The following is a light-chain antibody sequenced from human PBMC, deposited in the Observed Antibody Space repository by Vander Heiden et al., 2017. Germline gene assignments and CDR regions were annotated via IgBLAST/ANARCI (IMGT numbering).Light chain of an antibody. V-gene: IGKV1-12*01. J-gene: IGKJ4*01. CDR1: QGIGGW. CDR2: AAS. Sequence: DIQMTPSPSSVSASVGDRVTITCRASQGIGGWLAWYQQKPGIAPKLLIYAASTLQSGVPSRFSGSGSGTDFTLTISSLQPEDFATYYCQQANSFPLTFSGGTKVEI. CDR3: QQANSFPLT.